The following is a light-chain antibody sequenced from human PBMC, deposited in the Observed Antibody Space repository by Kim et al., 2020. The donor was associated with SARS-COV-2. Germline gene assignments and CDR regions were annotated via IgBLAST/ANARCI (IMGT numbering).Light chain of an antibody. CDR1: STDVGIYNL. Sequence: QSALTQPASVSGSPGQSITISCTGTSTDVGIYNLVSWYQQHPGKAPKVIIYEVDKRPSGVSDRFSGSKSDNTASLTISGLQAEDEADYYCSSYAGDSTPVLFGGGTQLTVL. CDR2: EVD. V-gene: IGLV2-23*02. CDR3: SSYAGDSTPVL. J-gene: IGLJ2*01.